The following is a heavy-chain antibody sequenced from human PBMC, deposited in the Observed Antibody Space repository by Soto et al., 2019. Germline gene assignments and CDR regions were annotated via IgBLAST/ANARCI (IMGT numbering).Heavy chain of an antibody. CDR2: IWYDGSNK. J-gene: IGHJ4*02. D-gene: IGHD3-22*01. V-gene: IGHV3-33*01. CDR3: ARDLIDSSGYFPFDY. Sequence: GSLRLSCAASGFTFSSYGMHWVRQAPGKGLEWVAVIWYDGSNKYYADSVKGRFTISRDNSKNTLYLQMNSLRAEDTAVYYCARDLIDSSGYFPFDYWGQGTLVTVSS. CDR1: GFTFSSYG.